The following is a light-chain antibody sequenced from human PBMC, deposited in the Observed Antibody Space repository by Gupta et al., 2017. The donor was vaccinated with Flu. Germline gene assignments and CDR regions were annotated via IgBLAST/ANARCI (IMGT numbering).Light chain of an antibody. V-gene: IGLV1-51*02. CDR3: GTWDRSVGAGEV. CDR1: NSNIGKNY. J-gene: IGLJ3*02. Sequence: QSVLSQAPSVSAAPCWKFIFSCSGSNSNIGKNYVSWYQQLQGTAPKLLIYENDKRPSGIPDRFSGSKSSTSATLGITGLQTGDEADYYCGTWDRSVGAGEVFGGGTRVTVL. CDR2: END.